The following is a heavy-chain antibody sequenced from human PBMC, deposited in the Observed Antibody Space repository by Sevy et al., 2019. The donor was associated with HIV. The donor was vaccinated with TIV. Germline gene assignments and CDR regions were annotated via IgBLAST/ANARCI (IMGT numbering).Heavy chain of an antibody. J-gene: IGHJ4*02. CDR3: AKGVSWMVLGGYFDY. V-gene: IGHV3-23*01. CDR1: GFTFRSYA. Sequence: GGYLRLSCEASGFTFRSYAMSWVRQAPGKGLEWVSGIIGSGDNTYYSDAVKGRFTVSRDNSKNTLYVQMNSLRAEDTAVYYCAKGVSWMVLGGYFDYWGQGTPVTVSS. D-gene: IGHD6-19*01. CDR2: IIGSGDNT.